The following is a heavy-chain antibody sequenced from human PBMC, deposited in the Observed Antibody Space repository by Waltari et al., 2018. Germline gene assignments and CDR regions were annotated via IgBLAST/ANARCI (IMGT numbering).Heavy chain of an antibody. D-gene: IGHD4-17*01. CDR2: INRSGGSI. J-gene: IGHJ4*02. CDR3: ARGHDYGDDDHRGHFDY. V-gene: IGHV3-20*04. CDR1: GFIFDEYG. Sequence: EVQLVESGGGVVRPGGSLRLSCAASGFIFDEYGMNWVRQAPGKGLEWVYFINRSGGSIGYADVVKGRFTISRDNAKNSLYLQMNSLRAEDTALYYFARGHDYGDDDHRGHFDYWGQGTLVTVSS.